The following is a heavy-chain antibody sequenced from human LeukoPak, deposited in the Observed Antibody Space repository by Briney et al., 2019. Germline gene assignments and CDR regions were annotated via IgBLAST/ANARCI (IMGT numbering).Heavy chain of an antibody. CDR3: ARRPGYYGSGYYFDY. CDR2: ISYTGGA. Sequence: SETLSLTCTVSGGATTTHYWSWIRQPPGKGLEWIGYISYTGGANYNPSLKSRVTISVDTSKNQFSLKLSSVTAADTAVYYCARRPGYYGSGYYFDYWGQGTLVTVSS. D-gene: IGHD3-10*01. J-gene: IGHJ4*02. CDR1: GGATTTHY. V-gene: IGHV4-59*11.